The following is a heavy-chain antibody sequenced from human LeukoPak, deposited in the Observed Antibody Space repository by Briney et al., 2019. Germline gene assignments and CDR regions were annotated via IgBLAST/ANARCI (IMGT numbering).Heavy chain of an antibody. V-gene: IGHV4-39*07. CDR1: GGSVSSSSFY. J-gene: IGHJ4*02. D-gene: IGHD2-8*02. CDR3: ASGPRWCGVDY. CDR2: INHSGRT. Sequence: SETLSLTCSVSGGSVSSSSFYWGWIRQPPGKGLEWIGEINHSGRTTYTPSLKSRVTISVDTSKNLLSLKLSSVTAADTAMYYCASGPRWCGVDYWGQGTLVTVSS.